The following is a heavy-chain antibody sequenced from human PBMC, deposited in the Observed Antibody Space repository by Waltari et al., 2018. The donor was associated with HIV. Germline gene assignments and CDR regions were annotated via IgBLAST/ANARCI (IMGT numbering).Heavy chain of an antibody. J-gene: IGHJ4*02. V-gene: IGHV4-59*01. CDR3: ARGIFGGNPGY. CDR2: IHSTGST. D-gene: IGHD2-15*01. CDR1: GGSITSYI. Sequence: QLQLRESGPGLVKPLETVALNCSVSGGSITSYIWSWSRQPPAKGLEWIGYIHSTGSTNYSPSLKSRVTRSVDTSKTFFSLQLNSVTAADTAIYYCARGIFGGNPGYWGRGTLITVSS.